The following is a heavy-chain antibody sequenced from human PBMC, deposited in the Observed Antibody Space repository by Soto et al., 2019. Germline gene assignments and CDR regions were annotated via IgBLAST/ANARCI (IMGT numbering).Heavy chain of an antibody. CDR1: GGSINSGGYS. Sequence: QLQLQESGSGLVKPSQKLSLTCTVSGGSINSGGYSWSWIRQPPGKGLEWIGYIYRNGSAYYSPSLQNRVTISVDTSKNHFSLNLTSVTAADTAVYYCAVSGRGGLDVWGQGTTVTVSS. J-gene: IGHJ6*02. V-gene: IGHV4-30-2*01. CDR2: IYRNGSA. D-gene: IGHD3-10*01. CDR3: AVSGRGGLDV.